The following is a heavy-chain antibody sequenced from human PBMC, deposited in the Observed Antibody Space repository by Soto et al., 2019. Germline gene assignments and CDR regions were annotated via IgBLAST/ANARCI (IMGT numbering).Heavy chain of an antibody. CDR2: ISYSGGST. CDR3: AVEGWLRSYPYYYYYGMDV. D-gene: IGHD5-12*01. Sequence: QPGGSLRLSCAASGFTFSSYAMSWVRQAPGKGLEWVSAISYSGGSTYYADSVKGRFTISRDNSKNTLYLQMNSLRAEDTAVYYCAVEGWLRSYPYYYYYGMDVWGQGTTVTVSS. J-gene: IGHJ6*02. CDR1: GFTFSSYA. V-gene: IGHV3-23*01.